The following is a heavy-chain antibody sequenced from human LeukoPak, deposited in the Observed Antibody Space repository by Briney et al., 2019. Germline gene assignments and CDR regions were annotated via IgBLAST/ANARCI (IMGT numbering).Heavy chain of an antibody. CDR1: GYTFTGYY. CDR2: INPNSGGT. V-gene: IGHV1-2*02. CDR3: AREPRGNCSSTSCPFYYYMDV. Sequence: ASVKVSCKASGYTFTGYYMHWVRQAPGQGLEWMGWINPNSGGTNYAQKFQGRVTMTRDTSISTAYMELSRLRSDDTAVYYCAREPRGNCSSTSCPFYYYMDVWGKGTTVTVSS. D-gene: IGHD2-2*01. J-gene: IGHJ6*03.